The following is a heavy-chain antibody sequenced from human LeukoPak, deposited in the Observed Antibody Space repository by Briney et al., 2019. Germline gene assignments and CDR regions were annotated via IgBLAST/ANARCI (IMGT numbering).Heavy chain of an antibody. CDR1: GFTFGDVV. CDR2: ISYNGAST. D-gene: IGHD7-27*01. Sequence: GGSLRLSCVASGFTFGDVVMSWVRQAPGKGLEWVSAISYNGASTDYADSVKGRFAISRDNSKNTLYLQMNSLRAEGTAVYYCARRTGGTKDYWGQGTQVTVSS. V-gene: IGHV3-23*01. J-gene: IGHJ4*02. CDR3: ARRTGGTKDY.